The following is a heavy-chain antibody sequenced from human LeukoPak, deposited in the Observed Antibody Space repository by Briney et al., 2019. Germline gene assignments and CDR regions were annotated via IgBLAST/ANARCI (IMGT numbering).Heavy chain of an antibody. J-gene: IGHJ4*02. CDR2: IYYSGST. CDR3: ARHLIAAAGNFDY. D-gene: IGHD6-13*01. CDR1: GGSTSSYY. Sequence: PSESLSLTCTVSGGSTSSYYWSWIRQPPGEGLEWIGYIYYSGSTNYNPSLKSRVTISVDTSKNQFSLKLSSVTAADTAVYYCARHLIAAAGNFDYWGQGTLVTVSS. V-gene: IGHV4-59*08.